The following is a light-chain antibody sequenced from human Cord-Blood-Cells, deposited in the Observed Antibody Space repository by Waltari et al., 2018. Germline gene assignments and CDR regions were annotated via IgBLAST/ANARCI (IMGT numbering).Light chain of an antibody. Sequence: QSALTQPASASGSPGQSITISCTGTSSDVGGYNYFSWYQQHPGKAPKLMIYDVSKRPSGVSNRFSGSKSGNTASLTISGLQAEDEADYYCSSYTSSSTWVFGGGTKLTVL. CDR3: SSYTSSSTWV. CDR1: SSDVGGYNY. V-gene: IGLV2-14*01. CDR2: DVS. J-gene: IGLJ3*02.